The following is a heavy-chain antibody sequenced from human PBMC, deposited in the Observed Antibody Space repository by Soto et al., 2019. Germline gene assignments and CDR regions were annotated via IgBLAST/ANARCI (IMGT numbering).Heavy chain of an antibody. CDR1: GFTCSSYG. D-gene: IGHD4-17*01. CDR2: ISGDGSGK. Sequence: GGSLRLSCAGSGFTCSSYGRSWVRQAPEKGLEWVSNISGDGSGKYYVDSVKGRFTISRDNSKNTLYLQMNSLRAEDTAVYYCAKEEDYGDYFGYWGQGTLVTVSS. CDR3: AKEEDYGDYFGY. V-gene: IGHV3-23*01. J-gene: IGHJ4*02.